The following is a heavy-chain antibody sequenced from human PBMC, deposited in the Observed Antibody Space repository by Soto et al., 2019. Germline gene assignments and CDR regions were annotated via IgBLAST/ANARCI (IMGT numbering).Heavy chain of an antibody. V-gene: IGHV5-51*01. CDR1: GYKFNSYW. J-gene: IGHJ4*02. CDR2: IYPGGSET. D-gene: IGHD1-26*01. Sequence: PGESLKISCNSSGYKFNSYWIGWVRQMPGKGLECMGIIYPGGSETRYSPSFQGQVTISADKSMKTAYLQWSSLKASDTAIYYCARRIVGATAGFDYWGQGALVTVSS. CDR3: ARRIVGATAGFDY.